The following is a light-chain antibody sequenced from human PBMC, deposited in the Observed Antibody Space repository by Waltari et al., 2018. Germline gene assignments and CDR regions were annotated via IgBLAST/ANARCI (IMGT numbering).Light chain of an antibody. Sequence: EIVLTQSPGTRSLSPGERATLSCRASQSVSSSYLACYQQKPGQAPRLLIYGASSRATGIPDRFSGSGSGTDFTLTISRLEPEDFAVYYCQQYGSSPWTFGQGTKVEIK. V-gene: IGKV3-20*01. CDR3: QQYGSSPWT. J-gene: IGKJ1*01. CDR2: GAS. CDR1: QSVSSSY.